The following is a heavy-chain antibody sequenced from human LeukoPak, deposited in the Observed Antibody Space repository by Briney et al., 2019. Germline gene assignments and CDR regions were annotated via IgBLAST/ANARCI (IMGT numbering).Heavy chain of an antibody. CDR2: MNPNSGNT. CDR1: GYTFTSYD. D-gene: IGHD3-10*01. V-gene: IGHV1-8*01. J-gene: IGHJ4*02. Sequence: GASVKVSCKASGYTFTSYDINWVRQATGQGLEWMGWMNPNSGNTGYAQKFQGRVTMTRNTSISTAYMELSSLRSEDTAVYYCARGHRSSYGSGSYYDYWGPGTLVTVSS. CDR3: ARGHRSSYGSGSYYDY.